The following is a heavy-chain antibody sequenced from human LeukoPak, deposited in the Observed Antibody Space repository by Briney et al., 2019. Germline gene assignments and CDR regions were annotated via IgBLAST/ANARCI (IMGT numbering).Heavy chain of an antibody. CDR2: IYSSGST. CDR1: GGSISSYY. Sequence: PSETLSLTCTVPGGSISSYYWSWIRQPPGKGLEWIGYIYSSGSTNYNPSLKSRVTISVDTSKNQFSLRLSSVTAADTAVYYCARVFRGYSYGPFDYWGQGTLVTVSS. D-gene: IGHD5-18*01. V-gene: IGHV4-59*01. CDR3: ARVFRGYSYGPFDY. J-gene: IGHJ4*02.